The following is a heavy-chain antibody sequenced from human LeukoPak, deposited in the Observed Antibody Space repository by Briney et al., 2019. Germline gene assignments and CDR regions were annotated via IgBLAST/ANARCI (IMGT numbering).Heavy chain of an antibody. D-gene: IGHD3-16*01. CDR1: GFTFTTHG. J-gene: IGHJ4*02. Sequence: QARGSLRLSCAAPGFTFTTHGFRWVRGAPGKGLEWGAMMWFEEHKKYYGDPGKCRFTISRDNSKNIIYLQMDSLRAEDTGIYYCARDELSRGRERGVDYWGLGTLVTVSS. CDR2: MWFEEHKK. CDR3: ARDELSRGRERGVDY. V-gene: IGHV3-33*01.